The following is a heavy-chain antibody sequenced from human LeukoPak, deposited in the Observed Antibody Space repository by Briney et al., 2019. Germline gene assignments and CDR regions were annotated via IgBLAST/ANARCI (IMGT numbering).Heavy chain of an antibody. Sequence: GGSLRLSCAASGFTFSSYAMSWVRQAPGKGLEWVSAINVSGGGTYYADSVKGRFSISRDNAKNSLFLQMNSLRADDTAVYYCARQEALYWYFDLWGRGTLVTVSS. CDR2: INVSGGGT. CDR1: GFTFSSYA. J-gene: IGHJ2*01. V-gene: IGHV3-23*01. CDR3: ARQEALYWYFDL.